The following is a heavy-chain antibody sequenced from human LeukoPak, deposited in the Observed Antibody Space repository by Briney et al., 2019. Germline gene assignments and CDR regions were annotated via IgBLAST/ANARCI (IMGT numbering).Heavy chain of an antibody. CDR2: IRYDGSNK. Sequence: GGSLRLSCAASGFTFSSYGMHWVRQAPGKGLEWVAFIRYDGSNKYYADSVKGRFTISRDNSKNTLYLQMNSLRAEDTAVYYCAKLGLVYSYGYDYYFDYWGQGTLVTVSS. CDR3: AKLGLVYSYGYDYYFDY. J-gene: IGHJ4*02. V-gene: IGHV3-30*02. D-gene: IGHD5-18*01. CDR1: GFTFSSYG.